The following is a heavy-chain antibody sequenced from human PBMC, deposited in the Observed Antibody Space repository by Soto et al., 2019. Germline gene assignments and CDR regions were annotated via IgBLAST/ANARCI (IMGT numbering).Heavy chain of an antibody. CDR3: ARWDYDFRDAFDI. Sequence: QVQLQQWGTGLLKPSETLSLTCGVYGESFGYYYWSWIRQPPGKGLEWIGEINHSGRTKYRYSLKSRVPISIDTSTTQFSLKMTSVPAADTAVDYCARWDYDFRDAFDIWGQGTMVTVSS. V-gene: IGHV4-34*01. J-gene: IGHJ3*02. CDR2: INHSGRT. CDR1: GESFGYYY. D-gene: IGHD3-3*01.